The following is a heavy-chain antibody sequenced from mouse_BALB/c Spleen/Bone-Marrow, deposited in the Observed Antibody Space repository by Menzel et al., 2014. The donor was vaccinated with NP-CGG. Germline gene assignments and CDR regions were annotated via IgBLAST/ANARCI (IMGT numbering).Heavy chain of an antibody. D-gene: IGHD2-3*01. CDR2: INPSNGRT. J-gene: IGHJ4*01. V-gene: IGHV1S81*02. CDR1: GYAFTSYW. Sequence: QVQLQQPGAELVKPGASVKLSCKASGYAFTSYWMHWVKQRPGQGLEWIGEINPSNGRTNYNEKFKSKATLTVDKSSSTAYMQLSSLTSEDFAVYYCARSDGYYPYYYAMDYWGQGTSVTVSS. CDR3: ARSDGYYPYYYAMDY.